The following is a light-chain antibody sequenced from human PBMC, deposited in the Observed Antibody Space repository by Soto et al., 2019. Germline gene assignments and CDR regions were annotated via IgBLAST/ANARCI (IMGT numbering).Light chain of an antibody. CDR2: GAS. Sequence: EIVLTQCSGTLSLSPGEKATLSCRAIQSVSSYYLAWFQQKPGQAPSLLIYGASNSATGIPDRFSGSASATDFTLTISRLEPEDFAVYYCQQYGSSPLITVGQGTRLEIK. V-gene: IGKV3-20*01. CDR3: QQYGSSPLIT. CDR1: QSVSSYY. J-gene: IGKJ5*01.